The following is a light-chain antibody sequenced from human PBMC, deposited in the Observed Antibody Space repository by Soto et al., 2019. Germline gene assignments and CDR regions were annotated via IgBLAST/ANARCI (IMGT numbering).Light chain of an antibody. V-gene: IGKV3-11*01. CDR3: QQRSNWRYT. CDR2: DSS. J-gene: IGKJ2*01. CDR1: QSVSNN. Sequence: EIVLTQSPATLSLSPGERATLSCRASQSVSNNLAWYQQKPGQAPRLLIYDSSDRATGIPARFSGSGSGTDFTLTISSLEPEDFGVYYCQQRSNWRYTFCQGTKLEIK.